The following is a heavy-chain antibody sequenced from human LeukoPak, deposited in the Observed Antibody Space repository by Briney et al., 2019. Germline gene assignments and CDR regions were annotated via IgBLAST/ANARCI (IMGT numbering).Heavy chain of an antibody. Sequence: SETLSLTCTVSGGSISSYYWSWIRQPPGKGLEWIGYIYYSGSTNYNPSLKNRVTISVDTSKNQFSLKLSSVTAADTAVYYCARWRSHSSSSPYYYYGMDVWGQGTTVTVSS. CDR3: ARWRSHSSSSPYYYYGMDV. CDR1: GGSISSYY. J-gene: IGHJ6*02. D-gene: IGHD6-6*01. CDR2: IYYSGST. V-gene: IGHV4-59*01.